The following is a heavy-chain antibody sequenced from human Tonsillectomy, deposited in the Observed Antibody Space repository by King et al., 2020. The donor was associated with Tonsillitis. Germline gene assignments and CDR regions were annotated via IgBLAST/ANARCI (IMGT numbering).Heavy chain of an antibody. V-gene: IGHV3-21*01. J-gene: IGHJ4*02. CDR2: ISSCSSYI. CDR3: ARELNEAFDY. Sequence: VQLVESGGGLVKPGGSLRLSCAASGFTFSNYSMNWVRQAPGKGLEWVSSISSCSSYIYYADSVKGRFTISIDNTKNSLYLQRNSLRAEDKAVYYCARELNEAFDYWGQGTLVSVSS. CDR1: GFTFSNYS.